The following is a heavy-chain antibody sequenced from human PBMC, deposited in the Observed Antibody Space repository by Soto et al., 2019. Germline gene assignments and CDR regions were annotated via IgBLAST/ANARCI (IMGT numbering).Heavy chain of an antibody. J-gene: IGHJ3*02. CDR2: ISAGNGNT. CDR1: GYNLTTYA. V-gene: IGHV1-3*01. D-gene: IGHD3-10*01. Sequence: QVQLVQSGAEVKKPGASVKVSCKASGYNLTTYAMHWVRQAPGQRLEWMGWISAGNGNTKYSEKSQGRVTITRDTSASTAYMELSRLRSEDTAVYYCARVGITLVRGVYWAFDIWGQGTKVTVSS. CDR3: ARVGITLVRGVYWAFDI.